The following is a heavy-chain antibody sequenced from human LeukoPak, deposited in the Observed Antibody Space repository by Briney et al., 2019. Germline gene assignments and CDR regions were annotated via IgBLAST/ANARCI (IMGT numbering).Heavy chain of an antibody. CDR1: GYTFSSHG. V-gene: IGHV3-23*01. Sequence: GGALRLSFAASGYTFSSHGLTWVRQAPGKGLEWVSTINGAGDNTYYAETVKGRFTISGDNSKNTLYLQMHSLRAEDTAIYYCAKVSVCYGCYLDYWGQGTLVTVS. J-gene: IGHJ4*02. CDR3: AKVSVCYGCYLDY. D-gene: IGHD3-16*01. CDR2: INGAGDNT.